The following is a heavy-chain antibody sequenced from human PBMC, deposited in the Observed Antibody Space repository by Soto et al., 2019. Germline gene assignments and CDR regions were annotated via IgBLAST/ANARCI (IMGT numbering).Heavy chain of an antibody. CDR1: GYIFTGYY. D-gene: IGHD2-21*02. Sequence: ASVKVSCRASGYIFTGYYLHWVRQAPGQGVEWRGWINPNSGGTNYAEKCQGWVTRTRDRSISKAYMGLRRLRSDDTAVYYCAREGAAYCGGDCYTDLPFDYWGQGTLVNVSS. CDR2: INPNSGGT. V-gene: IGHV1-2*04. J-gene: IGHJ4*02. CDR3: AREGAAYCGGDCYTDLPFDY.